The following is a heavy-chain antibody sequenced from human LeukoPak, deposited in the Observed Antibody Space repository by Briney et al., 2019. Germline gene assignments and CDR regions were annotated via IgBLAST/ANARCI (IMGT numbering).Heavy chain of an antibody. CDR1: GYTFTSYA. CDR3: ARTPRTFYCGGDCSFALDY. V-gene: IGHV1-3*01. D-gene: IGHD2-21*02. CDR2: INAGNGNT. Sequence: ASVKVSFKASGYTFTSYAMHWVRQAPGQRLEWMGWINAGNGNTKYSQKFQGRVTITRDTSASTAYMELSSLRSEDTAVYYCARTPRTFYCGGDCSFALDYWGQGTLVTVSS. J-gene: IGHJ4*02.